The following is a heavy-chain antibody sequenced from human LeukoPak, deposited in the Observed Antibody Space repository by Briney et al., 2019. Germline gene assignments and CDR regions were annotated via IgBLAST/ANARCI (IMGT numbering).Heavy chain of an antibody. Sequence: PGGALRLSCAASGFAFSTYLMDWVRQAPGKGVEWVGNRNQDGSVKLYVDSVRARFTISRENARNSVYLKMSALRVEDTAVYYCTRDFVFWGKGSLVTASS. V-gene: IGHV3-7*01. J-gene: IGHJ4*02. CDR2: RNQDGSVK. CDR1: GFAFSTYL. D-gene: IGHD3-3*01. CDR3: TRDFVF.